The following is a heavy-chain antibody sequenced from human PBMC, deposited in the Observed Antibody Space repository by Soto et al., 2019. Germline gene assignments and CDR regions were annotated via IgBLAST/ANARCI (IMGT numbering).Heavy chain of an antibody. CDR3: ARSPCSSTSCYVRGTNWFDP. CDR2: IIPILGIA. Sequence: ASVKVSCKASGGTFSSYTISWVRQAPGQGLEWMGRIIPILGIANYAQKFQGRVTITADKSRSTAYIELSSRRSEDTAVYYGARSPCSSTSCYVRGTNWFDPWGQGTLVTVSS. CDR1: GGTFSSYT. D-gene: IGHD2-2*01. V-gene: IGHV1-69*02. J-gene: IGHJ5*02.